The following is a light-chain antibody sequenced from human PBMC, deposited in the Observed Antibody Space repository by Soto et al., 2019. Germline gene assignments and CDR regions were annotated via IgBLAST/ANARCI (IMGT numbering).Light chain of an antibody. V-gene: IGKV1-5*01. CDR1: QSISSW. CDR2: DAS. J-gene: IGKJ2*01. CDR3: QQNNRYYP. Sequence: DIQMTQSPSTLSASVGDRVTITCRASQSISSWLAWYQQKPGKAPKLLIYDASSLESGVPSRFSGSGTGTEFTLTISSLQPDDFATYYCQQNNRYYPFGQGTKLEIK.